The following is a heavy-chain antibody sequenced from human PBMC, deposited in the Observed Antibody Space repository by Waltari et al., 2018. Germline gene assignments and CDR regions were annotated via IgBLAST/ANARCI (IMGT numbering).Heavy chain of an antibody. J-gene: IGHJ3*02. V-gene: IGHV4-34*01. CDR2: VNQSGST. CDR1: GGSFSGYY. Sequence: QVQLQQWGAGLLKPSETLSHTCAVYGGSFSGYYWRWTGQPTGKGRGGTGEVNQSGSTNSNPSLTRRVTISVDTSKNHFSLKLSSVTAADTAVYYCARGRQFTMVRGVRRTPNDAFDIWGQGTMVTVSS. D-gene: IGHD3-10*01. CDR3: ARGRQFTMVRGVRRTPNDAFDI.